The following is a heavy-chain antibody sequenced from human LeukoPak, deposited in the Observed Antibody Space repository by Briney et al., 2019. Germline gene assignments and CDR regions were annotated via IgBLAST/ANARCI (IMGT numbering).Heavy chain of an antibody. Sequence: ASVKVSCKASGYTFTGYYMHWVRQAPGQGLEWMGWINPNSGGTKYAQKFQGRVTMTRDTSISTAYMELSRLRSDDTAVYYCARTGYSSSYRFTGDYWGQGTQVTVSS. V-gene: IGHV1-2*02. J-gene: IGHJ4*02. CDR2: INPNSGGT. D-gene: IGHD6-13*01. CDR3: ARTGYSSSYRFTGDY. CDR1: GYTFTGYY.